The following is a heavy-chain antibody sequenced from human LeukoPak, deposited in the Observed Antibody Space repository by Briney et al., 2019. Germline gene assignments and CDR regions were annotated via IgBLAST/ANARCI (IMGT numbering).Heavy chain of an antibody. D-gene: IGHD6-6*01. Sequence: GGSLRLSCAASGFTFSSYTRNWVRQAPGKGLEWVSSISSSSSYIYYADSLKGRFTISRDNAKNSLYLQMNSLRPEDTAVYYCASEYSPNYWGQGTLVTVSS. CDR3: ASEYSPNY. CDR2: ISSSSSYI. V-gene: IGHV3-21*01. J-gene: IGHJ4*02. CDR1: GFTFSSYT.